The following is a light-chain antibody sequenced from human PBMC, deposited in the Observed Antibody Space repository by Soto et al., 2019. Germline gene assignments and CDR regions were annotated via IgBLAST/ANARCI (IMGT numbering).Light chain of an antibody. J-gene: IGKJ4*01. Sequence: DIQMTQSPSSLSASVGDRVIITCRASQDINRYLAWFQQKPGKAPKSLIYGAFILQVGVPSRFSGSRSGIDVTLTINSLQPEDFATYFCQQYATYPLSFGGGTSVDIK. CDR3: QQYATYPLS. V-gene: IGKV1-16*01. CDR2: GAF. CDR1: QDINRY.